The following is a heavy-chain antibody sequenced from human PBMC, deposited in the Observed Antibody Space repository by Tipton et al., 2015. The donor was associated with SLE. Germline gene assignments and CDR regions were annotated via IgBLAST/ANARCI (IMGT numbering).Heavy chain of an antibody. Sequence: QVQLVQSGAEVKKPGASVRVSCKASGYTFTGHYMHWGRQVPGQGLEWMGWIDPNSGGTNYAQRFQGRVTMTRDTSISTAYMELSGLRSDDTAVYYCASHWGSGYTYDVWGQGTTVTVSS. D-gene: IGHD7-27*01. CDR1: GYTFTGHY. CDR3: ASHWGSGYTYDV. CDR2: IDPNSGGT. V-gene: IGHV1-2*02. J-gene: IGHJ3*01.